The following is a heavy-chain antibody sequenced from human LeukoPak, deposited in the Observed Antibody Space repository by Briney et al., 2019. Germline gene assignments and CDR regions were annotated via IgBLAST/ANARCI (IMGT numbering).Heavy chain of an antibody. D-gene: IGHD1-14*01. CDR2: IWYDGSQR. J-gene: IGHJ4*02. V-gene: IGHV3-33*01. CDR1: GFIFSTYG. CDR3: ATSSPRNYFDH. Sequence: GGSLRLSCVASGFIFSTYGLHWVRQSPGRGLEWVAVIWYDGSQRYYADSVKGRFTISRDDSQNTIYLQMDSLRAGDTAVYYCATSSPRNYFDHWGQGTLVTVSS.